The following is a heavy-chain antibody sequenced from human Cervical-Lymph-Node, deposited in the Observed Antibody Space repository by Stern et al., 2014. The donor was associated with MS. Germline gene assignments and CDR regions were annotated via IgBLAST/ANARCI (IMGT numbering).Heavy chain of an antibody. CDR2: SNPNSGGT. D-gene: IGHD7-27*01. V-gene: IGHV1-2*04. J-gene: IGHJ4*02. Sequence: QVQLVETGAEVKKPGASVKVSCKASGYTFTGYYMHWVRQASGQGLEWLGWSNPNSGGTNYAQKFQGWVTMTRDTSISTAYMELSRLRSDDTAVYYCARGGTGDRPDFDYWGQGTLVTVSS. CDR3: ARGGTGDRPDFDY. CDR1: GYTFTGYY.